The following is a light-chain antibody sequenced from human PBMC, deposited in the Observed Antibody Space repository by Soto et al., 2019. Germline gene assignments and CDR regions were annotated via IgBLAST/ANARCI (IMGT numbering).Light chain of an antibody. V-gene: IGKV3-11*01. CDR3: QHRSIGPGS. CDR1: QRVXSY. CDR2: YAS. Sequence: DIVMTQSPSALSVSPGERATLSCRASQRVXSYLGWYEGKPGLAPRILXDYASNTATGGPARFSGSGSATDFTLTITRLDHDDFAVDYCQHRSIGPGSVGQGTRLEI. J-gene: IGKJ5*01.